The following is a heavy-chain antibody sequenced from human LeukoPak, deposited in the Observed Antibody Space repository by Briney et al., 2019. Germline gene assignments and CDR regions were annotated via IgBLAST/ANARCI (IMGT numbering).Heavy chain of an antibody. J-gene: IGHJ6*02. CDR2: INHNSGDT. D-gene: IGHD3-9*01. Sequence: ASVKVSCKASGYTFTDYYMHWVRQAPGQGLEWMGWINHNSGDTNYAQKFQGRVTMTRDTSISTAYMELSKLRSDDTAVYYCARERILTGYYKGLYYSFGMDVWGQGTTVTVSS. CDR1: GYTFTDYY. V-gene: IGHV1-2*02. CDR3: ARERILTGYYKGLYYSFGMDV.